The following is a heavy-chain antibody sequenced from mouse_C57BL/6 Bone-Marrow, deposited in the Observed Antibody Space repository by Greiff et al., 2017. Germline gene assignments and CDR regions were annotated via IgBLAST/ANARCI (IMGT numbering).Heavy chain of an antibody. Sequence: QVQLQQPGAELVKPGASVKMSCKASGYTFTSYWITWVKQRPGQGLEWIGDIYPGSGSTNYNEKFKSKATLAVDTSSSTAYMQLSSLTSEDSAVYYCARGYYGILNVDYWGQGTTLTVSS. D-gene: IGHD2-1*01. J-gene: IGHJ2*01. V-gene: IGHV1-55*01. CDR2: IYPGSGST. CDR3: ARGYYGILNVDY. CDR1: GYTFTSYW.